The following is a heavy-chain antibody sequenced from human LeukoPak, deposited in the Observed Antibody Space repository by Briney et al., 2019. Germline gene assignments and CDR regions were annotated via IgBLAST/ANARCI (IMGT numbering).Heavy chain of an antibody. V-gene: IGHV3-73*01. CDR3: TRGWDSSGWYDDAFDI. CDR1: GFTFSGSA. Sequence: PGGPLRLSCAASGFTFSGSAMHWVRQASRKGLEWVGRIRSKANSYATAFAASVKGRFTISRDDSKNTAYLQMNSLKTEDTAVYYCTRGWDSSGWYDDAFDIWGQGTMVTVSS. D-gene: IGHD6-19*01. J-gene: IGHJ3*02. CDR2: IRSKANSYAT.